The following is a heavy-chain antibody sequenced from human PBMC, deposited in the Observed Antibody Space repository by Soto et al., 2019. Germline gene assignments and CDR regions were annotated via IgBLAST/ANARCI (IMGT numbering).Heavy chain of an antibody. V-gene: IGHV2-26*01. CDR2: IFSNDEK. J-gene: IGHJ4*02. Sequence: SGPTLVNPTETLTLTCTVSGFSLSNARMGVSWIRQPPGKALEWLAHIFSNDEKSYSTSLKSRLTISKDTSKSQVVLTMTNMDPVDTATYYCARTGRKWREDYYFDYWGQGTLVTVSS. CDR3: ARTGRKWREDYYFDY. D-gene: IGHD5-12*01. CDR1: GFSLSNARMG.